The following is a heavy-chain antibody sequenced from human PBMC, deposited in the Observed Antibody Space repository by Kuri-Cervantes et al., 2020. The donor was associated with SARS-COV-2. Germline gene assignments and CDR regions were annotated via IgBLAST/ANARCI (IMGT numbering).Heavy chain of an antibody. V-gene: IGHV4-38-2*01. J-gene: IGHJ4*02. CDR1: GYSITSGYY. CDR2: IYHSGST. Sequence: SETLSLTCAVSGYSITSGYYWGWIRQPPGKGLEWIGSIYHSGSTYYNPSLKSRVTISVDTSKNQFSLKLSSVTAADTAVYYRARAGVADILTGYSLHGVDYWGQGTLVTVSS. D-gene: IGHD3-9*01. CDR3: ARAGVADILTGYSLHGVDY.